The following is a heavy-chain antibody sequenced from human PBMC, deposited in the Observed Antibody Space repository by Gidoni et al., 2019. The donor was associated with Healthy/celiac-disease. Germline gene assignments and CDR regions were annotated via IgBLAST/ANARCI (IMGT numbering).Heavy chain of an antibody. V-gene: IGHV5-51*01. J-gene: IGHJ6*02. D-gene: IGHD4-17*01. CDR3: ARHEGDDYGDYAPDRYYYGMDV. CDR1: GYSFTSYW. CDR2: IYPGDSDT. Sequence: EVQLVQSGAEVKKPGESLKISCKGSGYSFTSYWIGWVRHMPGKGLEWMGIIYPGDSDTRYSPSFQGQVTISADKSISTAYLQWSSLKASDTAMYYCARHEGDDYGDYAPDRYYYGMDVWGQGTTVTVSS.